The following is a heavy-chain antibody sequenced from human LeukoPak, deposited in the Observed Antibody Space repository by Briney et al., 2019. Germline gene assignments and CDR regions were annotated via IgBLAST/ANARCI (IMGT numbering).Heavy chain of an antibody. D-gene: IGHD3-10*01. J-gene: IGHJ4*02. Sequence: QPEGSQRLSCAASGFTFSSYWMSWVRQAPGKGLEWVANIKQDGHEEYYVDSVKGRFTISRDNAKNSLYLQMNSLRVEDTAVYYCARDPPTKSYGSGTYDYWGQGTLVTVSS. CDR2: IKQDGHEE. V-gene: IGHV3-7*01. CDR1: GFTFSSYW. CDR3: ARDPPTKSYGSGTYDY.